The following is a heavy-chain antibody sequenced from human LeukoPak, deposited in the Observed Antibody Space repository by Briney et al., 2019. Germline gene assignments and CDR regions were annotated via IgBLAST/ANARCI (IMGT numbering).Heavy chain of an antibody. J-gene: IGHJ4*02. D-gene: IGHD3-22*01. CDR3: ARDGQYYDSSGYTDY. CDR1: GFTFSSYA. Sequence: PGRSLRLSCAASGFTFSSYAMHWVRQAPGKGLEWVAVISYDGSNKYYADSVKGRLTISRDNSKNTLYLQMNSLRAEDTAVYYCARDGQYYDSSGYTDYWGQGTLVTVSS. V-gene: IGHV3-30-3*01. CDR2: ISYDGSNK.